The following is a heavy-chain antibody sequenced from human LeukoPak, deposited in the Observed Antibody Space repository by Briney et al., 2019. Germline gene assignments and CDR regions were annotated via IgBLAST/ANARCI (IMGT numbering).Heavy chain of an antibody. J-gene: IGHJ6*03. CDR2: ISWNSGSI. D-gene: IGHD6-13*01. V-gene: IGHV3-9*01. Sequence: GESLRLSCAASGFTFDDYAMHWVRQAPGKGLEWVSGISWNSGSIGYADSVKGRFTISRDNAKNSLYLQMNSQRAEDTALYYCAKLAAEYYYYYYMDVWGKGTTVTVSS. CDR3: AKLAAEYYYYYYMDV. CDR1: GFTFDDYA.